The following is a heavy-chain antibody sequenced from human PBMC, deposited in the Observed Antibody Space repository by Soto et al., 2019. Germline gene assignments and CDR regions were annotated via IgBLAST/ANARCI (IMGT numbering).Heavy chain of an antibody. CDR3: ARSGFVSSGFDI. D-gene: IGHD3-16*02. J-gene: IGHJ3*02. V-gene: IGHV1-46*03. CDR2: INPSGGST. Sequence: QVQLVQSGAGVKKPGASVKVSCEASGYTFTNFYVHWVRQAPGQGLEWMGVINPSGGSTTYAQKFQGRVSMTRDTSTTTVSMEMSSLRSEDTALYYCARSGFVSSGFDIWGQGTMVIVSS. CDR1: GYTFTNFY.